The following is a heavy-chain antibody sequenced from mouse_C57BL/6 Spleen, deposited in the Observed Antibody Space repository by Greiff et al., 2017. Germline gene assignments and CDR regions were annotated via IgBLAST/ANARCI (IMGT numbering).Heavy chain of an antibody. D-gene: IGHD2-5*01. Sequence: VQLQQPGAELVMPGASVKLSCKASGYTFTSYWMHWVKQRPGQGLEWIGEIDPSDSYTNYNQKFKGKSTLTVDKSSSTAYMQLSSLTSEDSAVYYCARDYSNGYYFDYWGQGTTLTVSS. CDR1: GYTFTSYW. V-gene: IGHV1-69*01. J-gene: IGHJ2*01. CDR3: ARDYSNGYYFDY. CDR2: IDPSDSYT.